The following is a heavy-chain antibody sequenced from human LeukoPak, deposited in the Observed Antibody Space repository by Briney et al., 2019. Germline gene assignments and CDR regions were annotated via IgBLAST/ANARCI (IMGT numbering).Heavy chain of an antibody. CDR1: GGSISSYY. J-gene: IGHJ5*02. V-gene: IGHV4-59*08. CDR2: IYYSGST. CDR3: ARRSDWFDP. Sequence: SETLSLTCTVSGGSISSYYWSWIRQPPGKGLEWIGYIYYSGSTDYNPSLKSRVTMSVDTSKNQFSLKLSSVTAADTAVYYCARRSDWFDPWGQGTLVTVSS.